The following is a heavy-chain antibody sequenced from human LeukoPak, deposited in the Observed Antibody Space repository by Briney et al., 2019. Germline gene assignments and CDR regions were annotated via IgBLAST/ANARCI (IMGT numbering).Heavy chain of an antibody. J-gene: IGHJ4*02. CDR3: GSSEVDETTSGIFDY. CDR1: GASINSYP. CDR2: ILTTGST. V-gene: IGHV4-4*07. Sequence: SETLSLTCTVSGASINSYPWSWIRQPAGKGLEWVGRILTTGSTNYSPSLKSRVTMSVDTSKNQFSLKLTSVTAADTAVYYCGSSEVDETTSGIFDYWGQGTPVTVSS. D-gene: IGHD1-14*01.